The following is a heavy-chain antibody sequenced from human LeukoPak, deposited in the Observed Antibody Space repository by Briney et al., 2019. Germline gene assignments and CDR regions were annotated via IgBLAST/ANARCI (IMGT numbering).Heavy chain of an antibody. V-gene: IGHV3-23*01. CDR1: GFTFSSYA. CDR3: AKDTFRYGDFFDY. J-gene: IGHJ4*02. CDR2: ISGSGGST. D-gene: IGHD4-17*01. Sequence: GGSLRLSCAASGFTFSSYAMSWVRQAPGKGLEWVSAISGSGGSTYYADSVKGRFTISRDNSKNTLYPQMNSLRAEDTAVYYCAKDTFRYGDFFDYWGQGTLVTVSS.